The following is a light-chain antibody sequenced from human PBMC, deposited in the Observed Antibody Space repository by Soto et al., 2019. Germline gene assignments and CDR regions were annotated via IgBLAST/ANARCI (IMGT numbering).Light chain of an antibody. CDR3: CSYAGSNNFV. J-gene: IGLJ1*01. Sequence: QSALTQPRSVSGSPGQSVTTSCTGTSSDVGGYNYVSWYQHHPGKAPKLMIYDVTKRPSGVRDRFSASKSGNTASLTISGLQAEDEADYYCCSYAGSNNFVFGTGTKVTVL. CDR1: SSDVGGYNY. CDR2: DVT. V-gene: IGLV2-11*01.